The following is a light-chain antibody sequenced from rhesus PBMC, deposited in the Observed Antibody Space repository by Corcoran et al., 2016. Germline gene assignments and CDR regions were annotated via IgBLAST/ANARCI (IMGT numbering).Light chain of an antibody. CDR3: QHGYGTHPT. Sequence: DIQMTQSPSSLSASVGDRVTITCRASENVNNYLNWYQQKPGNTPKLLIYKASTLQSGVPSRFSGSGSWTDYTLTISSLQPEDVATYYCQHGYGTHPTFGQGTKVEIK. V-gene: IGKV1-74*01. CDR1: ENVNNY. J-gene: IGKJ1*01. CDR2: KAS.